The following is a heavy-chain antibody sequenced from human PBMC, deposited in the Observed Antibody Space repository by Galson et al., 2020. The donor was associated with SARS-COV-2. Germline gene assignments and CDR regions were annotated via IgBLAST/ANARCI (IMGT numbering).Heavy chain of an antibody. V-gene: IGHV3-33*01. CDR1: GFTFSSYG. CDR3: ARDIPFSSSGPVDY. CDR2: IWYDGSNK. J-gene: IGHJ4*02. D-gene: IGHD6-19*01. Sequence: GESLKISCAASGFTFSSYGMHWVRQAPGKGLAWVAVIWYDGSNKYYADSVKGRFTISRDNSKNTLYLQMNSLRAEDTAVYYCARDIPFSSSGPVDYWGQGTLVTVSS.